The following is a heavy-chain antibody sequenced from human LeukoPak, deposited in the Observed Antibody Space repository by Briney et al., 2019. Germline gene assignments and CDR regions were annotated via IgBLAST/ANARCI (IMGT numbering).Heavy chain of an antibody. CDR2: IIPIFGTA. V-gene: IGHV1-69*13. CDR3: ARVPRYSSGWFPLST. Sequence: SVKVSCKASGGTFSSYAISWVRQAPGQGLEWMGGIIPIFGTANYAQKFQGRVTITADESTSTAYMELSSLRSEDTAVYYCARVPRYSSGWFPLSTWGQGTLVTVSS. CDR1: GGTFSSYA. J-gene: IGHJ5*02. D-gene: IGHD6-19*01.